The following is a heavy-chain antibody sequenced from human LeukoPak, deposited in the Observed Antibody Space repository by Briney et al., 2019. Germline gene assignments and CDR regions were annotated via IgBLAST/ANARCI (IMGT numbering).Heavy chain of an antibody. CDR3: AKDNGRETSARQGC. CDR2: ISWNSGSI. J-gene: IGHJ4*02. Sequence: GRSLRLSCAASGFTFDDYAMHWVRQAPGKGLEWVSGISWNSGSIGYADSVKGRFTISRDNAKNSLYLQMNSLRAEDTALYYCAKDNGRETSARQGCWGQGTLVTVSS. V-gene: IGHV3-9*01. CDR1: GFTFDDYA. D-gene: IGHD6-6*01.